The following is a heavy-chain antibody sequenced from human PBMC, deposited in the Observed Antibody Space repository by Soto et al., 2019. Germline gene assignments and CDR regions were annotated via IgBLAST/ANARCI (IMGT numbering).Heavy chain of an antibody. CDR1: GASMSPYY. CDR3: ARVGDGYNWDFDY. D-gene: IGHD5-12*01. J-gene: IGHJ4*02. V-gene: IGHV4-59*01. CDR2: VYYRGTT. Sequence: ASETLSLTCSVSGASMSPYYWTWVRQPPGKGLEWIANVYYRGTTNYNSSLKSRVTISVATSKNQFSLTMTSVSAADTAIYYCARVGDGYNWDFDYWGQGTPVTVS.